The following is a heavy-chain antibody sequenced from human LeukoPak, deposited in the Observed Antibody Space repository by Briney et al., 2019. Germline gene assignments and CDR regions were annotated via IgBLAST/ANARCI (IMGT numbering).Heavy chain of an antibody. D-gene: IGHD5-12*01. V-gene: IGHV4-59*01. Sequence: SETLSLTCTVSGGSISSYYWSWIRQPPGKGLEWIGYIYYSGSTNYNPSLKSRVTISVDTSKNQFSLKLSSVTAADTAVYYCARARPKYSGYDYWFAPWGQGTLVTVSS. J-gene: IGHJ5*02. CDR3: ARARPKYSGYDYWFAP. CDR1: GGSISSYY. CDR2: IYYSGST.